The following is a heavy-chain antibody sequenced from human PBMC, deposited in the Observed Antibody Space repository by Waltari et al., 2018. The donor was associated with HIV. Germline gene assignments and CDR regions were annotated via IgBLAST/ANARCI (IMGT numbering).Heavy chain of an antibody. CDR2: ISRSSSSI. J-gene: IGHJ4*02. CDR3: ARDINGGWGY. CDR1: GFTFINYT. V-gene: IGHV3-48*01. D-gene: IGHD7-27*01. Sequence: EVQLVESGGGLVQPGGSVKISCAASGFTFINYTMNWVGQDTGKGLEWLSYISRSSSSIFYADSVKGRFTISRDNAKNSLYLQMNSLRVEDTAVYYCARDINGGWGYWGQGTLVTVAS.